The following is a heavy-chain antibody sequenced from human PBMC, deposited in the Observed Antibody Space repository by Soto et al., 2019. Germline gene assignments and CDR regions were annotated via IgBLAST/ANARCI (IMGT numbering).Heavy chain of an antibody. CDR2: IYPGDSDT. V-gene: IGHV5-51*01. J-gene: IGHJ6*02. CDR1: GYIFTSYW. CDR3: ATYDSSGHYVMDV. D-gene: IGHD3-22*01. Sequence: HXESLKISCKGYGYIFTSYWLGWVRQMPGKGLGWMGIIYPGDSDTRYSPSFQGQVTISAEKSISNAYLQWSSLKASDSAMYYCATYDSSGHYVMDVWGQGTTVTGSS.